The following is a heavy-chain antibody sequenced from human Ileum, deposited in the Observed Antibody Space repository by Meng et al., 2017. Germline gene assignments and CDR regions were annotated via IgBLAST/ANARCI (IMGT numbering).Heavy chain of an antibody. V-gene: IGHV1-18*01. D-gene: IGHD4-23*01. J-gene: IGHJ4*02. Sequence: QVQLVQSGAEVKKPGASVKVSCKASGYIFTRDGIGWVRQAPGQGLEWMGWISAYSGNPKYAQKLQGRVTMTTDTSTSTAYMELRNLRSDDTAVYYCARDTVGTTLGDYWGQGTLVTVSS. CDR3: ARDTVGTTLGDY. CDR2: ISAYSGNP. CDR1: GYIFTRDG.